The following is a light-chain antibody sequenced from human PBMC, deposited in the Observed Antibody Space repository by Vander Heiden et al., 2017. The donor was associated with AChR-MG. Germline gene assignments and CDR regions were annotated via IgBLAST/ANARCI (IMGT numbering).Light chain of an antibody. CDR3: QSYDSSLSAV. J-gene: IGLJ2*01. CDR2: GNS. Sequence: QSVLTPPPSVSGASGQRVTISCTGSSSNIGAGYHVHWYQQLPGTAPKLPIYGNSKRPSGVPDRFSGSKSGTSASLAITGLQAEDEADYYCQSYDSSLSAVFGGGTKLTVL. CDR1: SSNIGAGYH. V-gene: IGLV1-40*01.